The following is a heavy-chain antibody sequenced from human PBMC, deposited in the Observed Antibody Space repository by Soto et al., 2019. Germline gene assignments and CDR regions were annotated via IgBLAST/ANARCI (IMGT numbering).Heavy chain of an antibody. D-gene: IGHD3-10*01. CDR2: INHSGST. J-gene: IGHJ5*02. V-gene: IGHV4-34*01. Sequence: SETLSLTCAVYGGSFSGYYWSWIRQPPGKGLEWIGEINHSGSTNYNPSLKSRVTISVDTSKNQFSLKLSSVTAADTAVYYCARGLIWFGGIWFDPWGHGTLVTISS. CDR1: GGSFSGYY. CDR3: ARGLIWFGGIWFDP.